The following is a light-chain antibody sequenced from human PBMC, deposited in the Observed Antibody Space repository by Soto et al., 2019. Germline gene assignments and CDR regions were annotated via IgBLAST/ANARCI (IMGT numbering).Light chain of an antibody. Sequence: LRMTQSPSSFSASTGDRVTITCRASQGISSYLAWYQQKPGKAPKLLIYAASTLQSGVPSRFSGSGSGTDFTLTISCLQSEDFATYYCQQYYSYPWTFGQGTKVEIK. CDR3: QQYYSYPWT. V-gene: IGKV1-8*01. CDR2: AAS. J-gene: IGKJ1*01. CDR1: QGISSY.